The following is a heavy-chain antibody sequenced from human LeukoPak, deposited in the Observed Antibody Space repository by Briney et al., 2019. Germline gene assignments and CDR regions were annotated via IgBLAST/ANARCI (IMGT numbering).Heavy chain of an antibody. D-gene: IGHD6-13*01. V-gene: IGHV4-59*12. CDR1: GGSFSSYY. CDR2: IYYSGST. J-gene: IGHJ5*02. Sequence: PSETLSLTCTVSGGSFSSYYWSWIRQPPGKGLEWIGSIYYSGSTYYNPSLKSRVTISVDTSKNQFSLKLSSVTAADTAVYYCARGISSWYPNRFDPWGQGTLVTVSS. CDR3: ARGISSWYPNRFDP.